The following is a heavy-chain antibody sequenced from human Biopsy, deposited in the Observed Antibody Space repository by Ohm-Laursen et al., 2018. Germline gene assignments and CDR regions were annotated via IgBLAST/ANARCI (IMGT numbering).Heavy chain of an antibody. Sequence: SVKVSCNASGYTFTNYAISWVRQAPGQGLEWMGGIIPIFGTANYAQKFQGRVTITADESTSTAYMELSSLRSDDTAVYYCARDALGGGSYRFFYWGQGSLVTVSS. CDR1: GYTFTNYA. CDR3: ARDALGGGSYRFFY. V-gene: IGHV1-69*13. CDR2: IIPIFGTA. D-gene: IGHD1-26*01. J-gene: IGHJ4*02.